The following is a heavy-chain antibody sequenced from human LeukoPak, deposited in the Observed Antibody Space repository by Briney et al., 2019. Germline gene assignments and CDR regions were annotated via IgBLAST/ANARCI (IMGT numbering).Heavy chain of an antibody. CDR2: ISGSGGST. CDR3: AKNGPQGSGYRVSPYYFDY. V-gene: IGHV3-23*01. CDR1: GFTFSSCA. J-gene: IGHJ4*02. Sequence: GGSLRLSCAASGFTFSSCAMSWVRQAPGKGLEWVSAISGSGGSTYYADSVKGRFTISRDNSKNTLYLQMNSLRAEDTAVYYCAKNGPQGSGYRVSPYYFDYWGQGTLVTVSS. D-gene: IGHD3-3*01.